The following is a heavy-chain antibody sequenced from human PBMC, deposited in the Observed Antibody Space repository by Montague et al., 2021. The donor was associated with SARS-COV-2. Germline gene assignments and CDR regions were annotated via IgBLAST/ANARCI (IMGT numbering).Heavy chain of an antibody. J-gene: IGHJ4*01. CDR2: IYYSGSTS. Sequence: SETLSLTCTVSGGSIDSSSYHWDWIRQSPGKGLEWIGSIYYSGSTSYYTPSLRSRVIISADTSKNQCSLKLTSATAADTAVCYCGRYLRDGSYFLDYWGQGTLVTVSS. V-gene: IGHV4-39*01. D-gene: IGHD5-24*01. CDR1: GGSIDSSSYH. CDR3: GRYLRDGSYFLDY.